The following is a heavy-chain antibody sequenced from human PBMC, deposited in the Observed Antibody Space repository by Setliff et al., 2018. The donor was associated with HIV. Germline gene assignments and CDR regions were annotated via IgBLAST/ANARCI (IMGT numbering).Heavy chain of an antibody. J-gene: IGHJ4*02. CDR1: GGSISSDDYY. D-gene: IGHD6-19*01. CDR2: ITYSGSA. CDR3: ARDPNTGWYYLDF. Sequence: SETLSLTCTVSGGSISSDDYYWNWIRQPPGKGLEWIGYITYSGSAYYNPSLKSRVTISIDTSNNQISLRLSAVTAADTAMYYCARDPNTGWYYLDFWGPGALVTVSS. V-gene: IGHV4-30-4*08.